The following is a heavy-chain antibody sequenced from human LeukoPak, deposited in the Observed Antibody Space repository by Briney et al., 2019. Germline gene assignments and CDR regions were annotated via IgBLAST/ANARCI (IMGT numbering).Heavy chain of an antibody. D-gene: IGHD6-13*01. J-gene: IGHJ4*02. CDR3: ASSSWYYGDY. Sequence: SETLSLTCTVSGGSISSSSYYWGWIRQPPGKGPEWIGSIYYSGSTNYNPSLKSRVTISVDTSKNQFSLKLSSVTAADTAVYYCASSSWYYGDYWGQGTLVTVSS. V-gene: IGHV4-39*07. CDR2: IYYSGST. CDR1: GGSISSSSYY.